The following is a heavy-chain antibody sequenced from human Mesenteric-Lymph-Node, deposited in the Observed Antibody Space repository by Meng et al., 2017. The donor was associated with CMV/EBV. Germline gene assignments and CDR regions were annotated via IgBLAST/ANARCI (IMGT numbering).Heavy chain of an antibody. CDR3: ARVSTTTGFDY. V-gene: IGHV4-38-2*02. J-gene: IGHJ4*02. Sequence: SETLSLTCTVSGYSISRGYLWGWIRQPPGKCLEWIGNIYHTGSTAYNPSLQSRVTISTDTSNNQFSLNLRSVTAADTAVYYCARVSTTTGFDYWGQGTLVTVSS. D-gene: IGHD1-26*01. CDR1: GYSISRGYL. CDR2: IYHTGST.